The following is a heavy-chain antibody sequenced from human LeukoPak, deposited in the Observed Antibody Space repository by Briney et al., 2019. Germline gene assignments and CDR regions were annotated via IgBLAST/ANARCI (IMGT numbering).Heavy chain of an antibody. V-gene: IGHV3-23*01. J-gene: IGHJ4*02. D-gene: IGHD6-19*01. CDR2: VNENGAET. Sequence: GGSLRLSCAASGFTFNKDGMSWVRQAPGKGLEWVSTVNENGAETHYADFVKGRFTISRDNSKNSVLLQMNSLRAGDTALYYCTKGDGGWYPIDYWGQGTLVIVSS. CDR3: TKGDGGWYPIDY. CDR1: GFTFNKDG.